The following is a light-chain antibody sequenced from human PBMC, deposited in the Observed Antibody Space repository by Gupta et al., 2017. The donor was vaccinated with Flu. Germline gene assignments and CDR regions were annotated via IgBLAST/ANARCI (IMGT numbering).Light chain of an antibody. CDR3: QQYYSYPLT. Sequence: AIRMTQSPSSFAASTGDRVTITCRASQGISSYLAWYQQKPGKAPKLLLYAASTSQSRVPSTFRGSGSGTDFTLTISCLQSEDFATYYCQQYYSYPLTFGGGTKVEIK. CDR1: QGISSY. V-gene: IGKV1-8*01. CDR2: AAS. J-gene: IGKJ4*01.